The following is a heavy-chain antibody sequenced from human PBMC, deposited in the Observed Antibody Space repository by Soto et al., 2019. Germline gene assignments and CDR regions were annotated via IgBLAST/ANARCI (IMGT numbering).Heavy chain of an antibody. D-gene: IGHD3-3*01. V-gene: IGHV3-53*04. CDR1: GFTVSSNY. J-gene: IGHJ6*03. CDR3: ARGRGGRDYDFWSKYYDYYMDV. CDR2: IYSGGST. Sequence: EVQLVESGGGLVQPGGSLRLSCAASGFTVSSNYMSWVRQAPGKGLEWVSVIYSGGSTYYADSVKGRFTISRHNSKNTLYFQKNRRDGEDTGVYYWARGRGGRDYDFWSKYYDYYMDVWGKGTTVTVSS.